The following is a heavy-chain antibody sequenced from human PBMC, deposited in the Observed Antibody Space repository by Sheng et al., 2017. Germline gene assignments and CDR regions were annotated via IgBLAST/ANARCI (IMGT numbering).Heavy chain of an antibody. CDR2: IYHSGST. D-gene: IGHD3-10*01. CDR3: ARTSHMVRGVTHYGMDV. V-gene: IGHV4-4*02. J-gene: IGHJ6*02. CDR1: GGSISSSNW. Sequence: QVQLQESGPGLVKPSGTLSLTCAVSGGSISSSNWWSWVRQPPGKGLEWIGEIYHSGSTNYNPSLKSRVTISVDKSKNQFSLKLSSVTAADTAVYYCARTSHMVRGVTHYGMDVWGQGTTVTVSS.